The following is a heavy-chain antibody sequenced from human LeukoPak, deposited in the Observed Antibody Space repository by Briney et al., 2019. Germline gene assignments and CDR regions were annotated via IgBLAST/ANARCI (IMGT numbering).Heavy chain of an antibody. J-gene: IGHJ4*02. Sequence: ASVQVSCRASGYSFTGFYMSWVRQAPGQGLEWMGRINPNSGGANYAPKFQGRVTMTRDTSISTLYMELSKLRSDDTAIYYCARAYYYDSSGYYFDYWGQGTLVTVSS. V-gene: IGHV1-2*06. CDR3: ARAYYYDSSGYYFDY. CDR2: INPNSGGA. CDR1: GYSFTGFY. D-gene: IGHD3-22*01.